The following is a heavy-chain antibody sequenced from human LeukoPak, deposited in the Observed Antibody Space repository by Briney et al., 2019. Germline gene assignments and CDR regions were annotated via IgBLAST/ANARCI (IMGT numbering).Heavy chain of an antibody. V-gene: IGHV3-7*03. Sequence: GGSLRLSCTASGFTFSNAWMSWVRQAPGKGLEWVANIKQDGSEKYYVDSVKGRFTISRDNAKNSLYLQMNSLRAEDTAVYYCARESTTVTSRSYFDYWGQGTLVTVSS. D-gene: IGHD4-17*01. CDR3: ARESTTVTSRSYFDY. CDR1: GFTFSNAW. CDR2: IKQDGSEK. J-gene: IGHJ4*02.